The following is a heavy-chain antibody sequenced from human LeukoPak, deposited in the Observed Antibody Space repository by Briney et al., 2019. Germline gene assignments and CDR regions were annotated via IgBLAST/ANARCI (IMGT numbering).Heavy chain of an antibody. D-gene: IGHD3-22*01. CDR2: FYTSGST. CDR3: ARLVKPGSGYYYYYFDH. V-gene: IGHV4-61*02. CDR1: GGSISSGSYY. Sequence: SETLSLTCTVSGGSISSGSYYWSWIRQPAGKGLEWIGRFYTSGSTNYNPSLKSRVTISVDTSKNQLSLKLSSVTAADTAVYYCARLVKPGSGYYYYYFDHWGQGTLVTVSS. J-gene: IGHJ4*02.